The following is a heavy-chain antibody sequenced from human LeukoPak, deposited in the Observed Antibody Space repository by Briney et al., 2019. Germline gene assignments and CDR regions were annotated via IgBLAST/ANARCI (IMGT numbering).Heavy chain of an antibody. CDR1: GFTFSGSA. J-gene: IGHJ4*02. Sequence: GGSLRLSCAASGFTFSGSAMHWVRQASGKGLEWLGRIRSKADSYTTAYAASVKGRFIVSRDDSKNTAYLQMNSLKTENTAVYYCRAAADLNDYWGQGTLVTVSS. CDR2: IRSKADSYTT. V-gene: IGHV3-73*01. CDR3: RAAADLNDY. D-gene: IGHD6-13*01.